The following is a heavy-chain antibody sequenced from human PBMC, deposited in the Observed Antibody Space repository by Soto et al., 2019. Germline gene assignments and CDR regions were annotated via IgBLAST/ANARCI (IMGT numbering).Heavy chain of an antibody. CDR2: ISYDGSNK. J-gene: IGHJ4*01. D-gene: IGHD3-22*01. CDR1: GFTFSSYG. CDR3: AKAGGYYDSSGYYGFDY. Sequence: PGGSLRLSCAASGFTFSSYGMHWVRQAPGKGLEWVAVISYDGSNKHYADSVKGRFTISRDNSKNTLYLQMNSLRAEDTAVYYCAKAGGYYDSSGYYGFDYWGPGT. V-gene: IGHV3-30*18.